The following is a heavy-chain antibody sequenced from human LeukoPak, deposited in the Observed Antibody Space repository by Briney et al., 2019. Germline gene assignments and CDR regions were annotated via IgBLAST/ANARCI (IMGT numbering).Heavy chain of an antibody. CDR2: ISYDGSNK. J-gene: IGHJ4*02. CDR3: ARDIDY. V-gene: IGHV3-30-3*01. Sequence: GGSLRLSCAASGFTFSSYAMHWVRQAPGKGLEWVAVISYDGSNKYYADSVKGRFTISRDNSKNALYLQMNSQRAEDTAVYYCARDIDYWGQGTLVTVSS. CDR1: GFTFSSYA.